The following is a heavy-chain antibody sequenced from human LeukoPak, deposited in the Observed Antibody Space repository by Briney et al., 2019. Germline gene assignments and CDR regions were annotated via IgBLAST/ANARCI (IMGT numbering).Heavy chain of an antibody. CDR1: GFTFSSYG. D-gene: IGHD3-9*01. J-gene: IGHJ4*02. CDR3: ARTYNIRYFDS. Sequence: GRSLRLSCAASGFTFSSYGMHWVRQAAGKGLEWVAVIWSDGSNEYYADSVKGRFTISRDDSKNTLYLQMSSLRAVDTAVYYCARTYNIRYFDSWGQGTLVTVSS. CDR2: IWSDGSNE. V-gene: IGHV3-33*01.